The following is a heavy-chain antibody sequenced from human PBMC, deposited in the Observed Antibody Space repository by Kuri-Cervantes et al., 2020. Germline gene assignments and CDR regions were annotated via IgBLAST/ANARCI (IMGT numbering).Heavy chain of an antibody. V-gene: IGHV4-61*01. CDR1: GGSVSSGSYY. CDR3: ARGRRGSRWFSLDS. J-gene: IGHJ4*02. Sequence: GSLRLSCTVSGGSVSSGSYYWSWIRQPPGKGLEWIGYIYYSGSTNYNPSLKSRVTISVDTSKNQFSLKVNSVTAADTAVYYGARGRRGSRWFSLDSWGQGTRVTVSS. D-gene: IGHD6-13*01. CDR2: IYYSGST.